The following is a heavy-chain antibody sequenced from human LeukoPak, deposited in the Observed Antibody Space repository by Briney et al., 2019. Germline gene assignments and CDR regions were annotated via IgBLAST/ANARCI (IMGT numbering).Heavy chain of an antibody. CDR2: IYYSGTT. J-gene: IGHJ4*02. D-gene: IGHD3-10*01. V-gene: IGHV4-39*07. Sequence: SETLSLTCTVSGASISTIISYWGWIRQTPGKGLEWIGSIYYSGTTYYNPSLESRVTISIDTSKNQFSLKLSSVTAADTAVYYCARDPDYGSGNDYWGQGTLVTVSS. CDR3: ARDPDYGSGNDY. CDR1: GASISTIISY.